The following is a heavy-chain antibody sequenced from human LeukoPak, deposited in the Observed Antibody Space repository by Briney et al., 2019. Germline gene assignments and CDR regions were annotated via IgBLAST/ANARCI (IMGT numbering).Heavy chain of an antibody. CDR3: AREVVAGHSFDV. CDR2: MYYSGNT. J-gene: IGHJ3*01. Sequence: SETLSLTCSVSGGTISSYYWSWIRQPPGKGLEWIGYMYYSGNTKYNPSPTSRVTMSIETSKNQFSLTVSAVTAADTAVYYCAREVVAGHSFDVWGQGTMVTVSS. D-gene: IGHD2-15*01. V-gene: IGHV4-59*01. CDR1: GGTISSYY.